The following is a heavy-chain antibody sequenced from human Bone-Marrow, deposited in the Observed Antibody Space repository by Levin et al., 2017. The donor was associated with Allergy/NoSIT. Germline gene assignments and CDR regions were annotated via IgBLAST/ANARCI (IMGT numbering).Heavy chain of an antibody. D-gene: IGHD3-10*01. V-gene: IGHV3-72*01. Sequence: HPGGSLRLSCVGSGFAFSEHHIDWVRQVPGKGLQWVGQIRKKSRNYSTDYAASVKGRFTISRDDSKSSVFLQMNSLGAEDTAVYYCADLGSAPGGYWGQGTLVSVSS. CDR1: GFAFSEHH. CDR2: IRKKSRNYST. J-gene: IGHJ4*02. CDR3: ADLGSAPGGY.